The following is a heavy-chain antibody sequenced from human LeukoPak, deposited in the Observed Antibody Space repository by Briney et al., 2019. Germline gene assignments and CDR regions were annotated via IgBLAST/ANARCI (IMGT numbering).Heavy chain of an antibody. J-gene: IGHJ5*02. CDR1: GGSISSSSYY. CDR2: IYYSGST. D-gene: IGHD1-26*01. CDR3: ARDFAGATRTWFDP. Sequence: SETLSLTCTVSGGSISSSSYYWGWIRQPPGKGLEWIGSIYYSGSTYYNPSLKSRVTISVDTSKNQFSLKLSSVTAADTAVYYCARDFAGATRTWFDPWGQGTLVTVSS. V-gene: IGHV4-39*07.